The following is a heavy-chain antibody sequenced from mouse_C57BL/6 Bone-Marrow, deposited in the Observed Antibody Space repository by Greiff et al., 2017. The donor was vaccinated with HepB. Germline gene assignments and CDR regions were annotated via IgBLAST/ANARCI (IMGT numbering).Heavy chain of an antibody. V-gene: IGHV5-17*01. D-gene: IGHD1-1*02. CDR1: GFTFSDYG. J-gene: IGHJ2*01. CDR2: ISSGSSTI. Sequence: EVKVVESGGGLVKPGGSLKLSCAASGFTFSDYGMHWVRQAPEKGLEWVAYISSGSSTIYYADTVKGRFTISRDNAKNTLFLQMTSLRSEDTAMYYCARDAMDYWGQGTTLTVSS. CDR3: ARDAMDY.